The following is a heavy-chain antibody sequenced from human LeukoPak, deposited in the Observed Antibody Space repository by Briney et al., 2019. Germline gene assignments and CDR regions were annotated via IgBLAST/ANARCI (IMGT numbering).Heavy chain of an antibody. CDR2: IYDSGST. Sequence: PSETLSLTCSVSGGSMSTYYWIWIRQPPGKGLEWIGYIYDSGSTGYNPSLKSQVTISADTSKNQFSLKLSSVSAADTAIYYCARSRRPTAMYAFDIWGQGTMVTVSS. D-gene: IGHD2-2*01. CDR3: ARSRRPTAMYAFDI. CDR1: GGSMSTYY. V-gene: IGHV4-59*01. J-gene: IGHJ3*02.